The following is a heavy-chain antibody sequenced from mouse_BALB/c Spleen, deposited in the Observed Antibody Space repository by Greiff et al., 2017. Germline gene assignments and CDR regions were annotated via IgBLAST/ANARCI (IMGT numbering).Heavy chain of an antibody. CDR3: ARQGRLRLQAWFAY. CDR2: ISDGGSYT. J-gene: IGHJ3*01. V-gene: IGHV5-4*02. D-gene: IGHD2-4*01. Sequence: EVKLVESGGGLVKPGGSLKLSCAASGFTFSDYYMYWVRQTPEKRLEWVATISDGGSYTYYPDSVKGRFTISRDNAKNNLYLQMSSLKSEDTAMYYCARQGRLRLQAWFAYWGQGTLVTVSA. CDR1: GFTFSDYY.